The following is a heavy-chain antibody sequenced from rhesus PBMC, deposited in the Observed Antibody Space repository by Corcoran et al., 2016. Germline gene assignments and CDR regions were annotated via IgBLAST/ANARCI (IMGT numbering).Heavy chain of an antibody. CDR2: ILGGCGST. D-gene: IGHD2-27*01. CDR3: ARYTMTAMDY. CDR1: GGSININY. J-gene: IGHJ4*01. Sequence: QVQLQESGPGLVKPSETLSLTCAVSGGSININYWSWLRQSPGKGLEWIAHILGGCGSTSHNPSLKSRVTMSTDTSKNQFSLKLTSVTAADTALYYCARYTMTAMDYWGQGVLVIVSS. V-gene: IGHV4-147*01.